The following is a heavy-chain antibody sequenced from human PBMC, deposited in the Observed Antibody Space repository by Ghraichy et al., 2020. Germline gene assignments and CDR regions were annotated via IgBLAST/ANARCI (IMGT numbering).Heavy chain of an antibody. CDR2: IYHSGST. CDR3: ARRDGDSSGFHQYFDY. Sequence: SETLSLTCAVSGGSISSGGYSWSWIRQPPGKGLEWIGYIYHSGSTYYNPSLKSRVTISVDRSKNQFSLKLSSVTAADTAVYYCARRDGDSSGFHQYFDYWGQGTLVTVSS. CDR1: GGSISSGGYS. J-gene: IGHJ4*02. V-gene: IGHV4-30-2*01. D-gene: IGHD3-22*01.